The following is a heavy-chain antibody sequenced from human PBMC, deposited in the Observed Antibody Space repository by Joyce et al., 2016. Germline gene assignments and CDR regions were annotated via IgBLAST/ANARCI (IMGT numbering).Heavy chain of an antibody. CDR2: ISRSGDLI. V-gene: IGHV3-48*03. CDR1: GFIFSSKE. CDR3: AGPSCAV. Sequence: EVQLVESGGGLVQPGGSLILSCAASGFIFSSKEMNWVRQAPGKGLEGIEYISRSGDLIHYADSVRGRFTISRDNAGSSLYLQMESLRAEDTAMYYCAGPSCAVWGQGSLVTVSS. J-gene: IGHJ4*02.